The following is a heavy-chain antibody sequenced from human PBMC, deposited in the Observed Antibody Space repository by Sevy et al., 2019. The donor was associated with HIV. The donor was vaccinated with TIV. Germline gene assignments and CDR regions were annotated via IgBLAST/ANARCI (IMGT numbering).Heavy chain of an antibody. CDR3: AKAQDGSGYSAYGMDV. CDR1: RFTFSSYA. D-gene: IGHD3-22*01. Sequence: GGSLRLSCAASRFTFSSYAMHWVRQAPGKGLEWVAVISYDGSNKYADSVKGRFTISRDNSKNTLYLQMNSLRPEDTAVYSCAKAQDGSGYSAYGMDVWGQGTTVTVSS. J-gene: IGHJ6*02. V-gene: IGHV3-30*18. CDR2: ISYDGSNK.